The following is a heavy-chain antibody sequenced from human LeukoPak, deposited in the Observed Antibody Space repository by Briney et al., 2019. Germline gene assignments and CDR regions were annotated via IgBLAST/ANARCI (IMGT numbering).Heavy chain of an antibody. D-gene: IGHD6-13*01. CDR1: GGSISSYY. V-gene: IGHV4-59*08. CDR3: ARQGDSSSWSYFDY. CDR2: IYYSGST. J-gene: IGHJ4*02. Sequence: SETLSLTCTVSGGSISSYYWSWIRQPPGKGLGWIGYIYYSGSTSYNPSLKSRVTISVDTSKNQFSLKLSSVTAADTAVYYCARQGDSSSWSYFDYWGQGTLVTVSS.